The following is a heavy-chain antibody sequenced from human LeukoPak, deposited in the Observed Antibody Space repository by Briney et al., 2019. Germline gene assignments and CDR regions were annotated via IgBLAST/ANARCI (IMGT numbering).Heavy chain of an antibody. CDR3: AREADCGDYKYYFDY. CDR1: GGSFSGYY. V-gene: IGHV4-34*01. J-gene: IGHJ4*02. CDR2: INHSGST. Sequence: SETLSLTCVVHGGSFSGYYWSSIRQPPGKGLERIGEINHSGSTNYNPSLKSRVTISVDTSKNQFSLKLSSVTAADTAVYYCAREADCGDYKYYFDYWGQGTLVTVSS. D-gene: IGHD4-17*01.